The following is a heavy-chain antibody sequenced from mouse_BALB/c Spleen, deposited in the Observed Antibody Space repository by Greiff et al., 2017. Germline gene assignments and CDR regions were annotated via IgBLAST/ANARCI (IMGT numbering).Heavy chain of an antibody. CDR1: GFTFSSYA. CDR2: ISSGGSYT. Sequence: EVQGVESGGGLVKPGGSLKLSCAASGFTFSSYAMSWVRQTPEKRLEWVATISSGGSYTYYPDSVKGRFTISRDNAKNTLYLQMSSLRSEDTAMYYCARQGIYYDYAWFAYWGQGTLVTVSA. J-gene: IGHJ3*01. V-gene: IGHV5-9-3*01. CDR3: ARQGIYYDYAWFAY. D-gene: IGHD2-4*01.